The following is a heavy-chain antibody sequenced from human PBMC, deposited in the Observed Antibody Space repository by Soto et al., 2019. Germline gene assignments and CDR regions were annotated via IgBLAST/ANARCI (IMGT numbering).Heavy chain of an antibody. V-gene: IGHV3-23*01. CDR3: GKGVRVVEVGTYYYYYYTDV. D-gene: IGHD2-15*01. CDR1: GFTFSSHA. Sequence: EVQLLESGGGLVQPGGSLRLSCAVSGFTFSSHAMSWVRQAPGMGLEWVSATSGSGINTYYADSVKGRFTISRDNSKNTLQLEMNSRRAEDTARYYCGKGVRVVEVGTYYYYYYTDVWGKGTTVTVSS. CDR2: TSGSGINT. J-gene: IGHJ6*03.